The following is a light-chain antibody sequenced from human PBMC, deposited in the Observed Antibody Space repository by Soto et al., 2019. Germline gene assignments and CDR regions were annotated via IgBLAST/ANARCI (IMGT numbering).Light chain of an antibody. V-gene: IGKV3-11*01. Sequence: EIVLTQSPATLSLSPGERATLSCRASQSVSSYFDWYQQKPGQAPRLLIYDASNRATGIPARFSGSGSGTDFTLTVSSLEPEEFAVYYCQQRSNWPRTFGQGTKVEIK. CDR1: QSVSSY. J-gene: IGKJ1*01. CDR2: DAS. CDR3: QQRSNWPRT.